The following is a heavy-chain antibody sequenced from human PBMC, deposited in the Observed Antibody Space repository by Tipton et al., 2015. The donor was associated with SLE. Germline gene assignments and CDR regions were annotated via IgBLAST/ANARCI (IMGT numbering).Heavy chain of an antibody. CDR2: IYYSGST. D-gene: IGHD6-13*01. Sequence: TLSLTCTVSGGSISSSSYYWGWIRQPPGKGLEWIGSIYYSGSTYYNPSLKSRVTISVDTSKNQFSLKLSSVTAADTAVYYCALAAAGTLDYWGQGTLVTASS. J-gene: IGHJ4*02. CDR1: GGSISSSSYY. CDR3: ALAAAGTLDY. V-gene: IGHV4-39*01.